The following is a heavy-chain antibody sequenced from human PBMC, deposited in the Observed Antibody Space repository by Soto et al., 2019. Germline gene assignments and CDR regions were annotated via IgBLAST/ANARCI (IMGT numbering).Heavy chain of an antibody. CDR1: GFTFSNAW. D-gene: IGHD6-6*01. CDR2: IKSKTDGGST. Sequence: EVQLVESGGGLVKPGGSLRLSCAASGFTFSNAWMNWVRQAPGKGLEWVGHIKSKTDGGSTDYGAPVKDRFTISRDDSKNTLYRQMNSLTTDDPSVYYCTPLWGPLGVWQLMRPFYYYGMDVWGQGTTVTVSS. J-gene: IGHJ6*02. CDR3: TPLWGPLGVWQLMRPFYYYGMDV. V-gene: IGHV3-15*07.